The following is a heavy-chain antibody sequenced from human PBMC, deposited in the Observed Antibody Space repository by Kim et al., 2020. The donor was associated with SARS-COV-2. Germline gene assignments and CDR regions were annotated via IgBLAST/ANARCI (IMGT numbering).Heavy chain of an antibody. CDR1: GFTFTSSA. J-gene: IGHJ6*02. D-gene: IGHD6-13*01. V-gene: IGHV1-58*01. CDR3: AADVFPSTQHQTYYYYGMDV. CDR2: IVVGSGNT. Sequence: SVKVSCKASGFTFTSSAVQWVRQARGQRLEWIGWIVVGSGNTNYAQKFQERVTITRDMSTSTAYMELSSLRSEDTAVYYCAADVFPSTQHQTYYYYGMDVWGQGTTVTVSS.